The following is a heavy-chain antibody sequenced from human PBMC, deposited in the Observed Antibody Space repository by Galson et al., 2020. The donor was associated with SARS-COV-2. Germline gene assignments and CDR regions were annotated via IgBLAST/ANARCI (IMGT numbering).Heavy chain of an antibody. CDR2: IYYSGST. V-gene: IGHV4-59*01. Sequence: ETSETLSLTCKVSGGSISSYYWSWIRQPPGKGLEWIGYIYYSGSTNYNPSLKSRVTISADTSKNQFSLNLTSVTAADTALYYCARMSCSATNCYQFDPWGQGTLVTVSS. D-gene: IGHD2-2*01. CDR1: GGSISSYY. CDR3: ARMSCSATNCYQFDP. J-gene: IGHJ5*02.